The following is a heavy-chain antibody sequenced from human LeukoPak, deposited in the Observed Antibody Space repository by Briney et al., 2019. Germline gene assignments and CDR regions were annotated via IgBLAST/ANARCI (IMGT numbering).Heavy chain of an antibody. CDR3: ARGIPIQNRGSYYFDY. J-gene: IGHJ4*02. Sequence: SVKVSCKASGGTFSSYAISWVRQAPGQELEWMGGIIPIFGTANYAQKFQGRVTITADESTSTAYMELSSLRSEDTAVYYCARGIPIQNRGSYYFDYWGQGTLVTVSS. D-gene: IGHD5-18*01. CDR2: IIPIFGTA. CDR1: GGTFSSYA. V-gene: IGHV1-69*13.